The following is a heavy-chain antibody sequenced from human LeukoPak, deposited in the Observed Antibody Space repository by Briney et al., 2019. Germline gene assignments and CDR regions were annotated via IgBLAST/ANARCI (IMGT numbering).Heavy chain of an antibody. Sequence: ASVTVSCKASGYTFTGYYMHWVRQAPGQGLEWMGWINPNSGGTNYAQKFQGRATMNRETSINTAYMELSRLRSDDTAVYYCASFGYSSSWYYFDYWGQGTLVTVSS. V-gene: IGHV1-2*02. J-gene: IGHJ4*02. D-gene: IGHD6-13*01. CDR3: ASFGYSSSWYYFDY. CDR2: INPNSGGT. CDR1: GYTFTGYY.